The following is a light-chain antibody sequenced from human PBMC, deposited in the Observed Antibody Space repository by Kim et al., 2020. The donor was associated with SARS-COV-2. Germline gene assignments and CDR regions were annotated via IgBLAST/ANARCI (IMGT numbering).Light chain of an antibody. CDR3: QQRET. J-gene: IGKJ2*01. CDR2: DAP. V-gene: IGKV3-11*01. Sequence: PATLSLYPAYRAPHSCRASQSLSSFLNWYQQRPGRPPMLLIYDAPSRATRIPARFSGSGSDSHFTLTISCLEPEDFAIYYCQQRETFGQGTKLEIK. CDR1: QSLSSF.